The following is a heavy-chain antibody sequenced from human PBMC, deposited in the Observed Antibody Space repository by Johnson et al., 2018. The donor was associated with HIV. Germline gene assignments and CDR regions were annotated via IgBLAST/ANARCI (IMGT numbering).Heavy chain of an antibody. J-gene: IGHJ3*02. CDR1: GFTFSTYA. D-gene: IGHD3-22*01. Sequence: VQLVESGGGLVQPGGSLRLSCAASGFTFSTYAMSWVRQAPGKGPEWVSVIYSGGSTYYADSVKGRFTISRDNSKNTLYLQMNSLRAEDTAVYYCSGDSSGYYYYDAFDIWGQGTMVTVSS. CDR3: SGDSSGYYYYDAFDI. CDR2: IYSGGST. V-gene: IGHV3-66*01.